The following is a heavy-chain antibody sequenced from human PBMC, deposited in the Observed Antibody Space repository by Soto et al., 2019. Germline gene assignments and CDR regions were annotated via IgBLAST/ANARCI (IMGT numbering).Heavy chain of an antibody. J-gene: IGHJ4*02. CDR1: GFTFTSSA. Sequence: QMQLVQSGPEVKKPGTSVKVSCKASGFTFTSSAVQWVRQARGQRLEWIGWIVVGSGNTNYAQKFQERVTITRDMSTSTAYMELSSLRSEDTAVYYCAAGLLSAVNPDYWGQGTLVTVSS. CDR3: AAGLLSAVNPDY. V-gene: IGHV1-58*01. D-gene: IGHD2-15*01. CDR2: IVVGSGNT.